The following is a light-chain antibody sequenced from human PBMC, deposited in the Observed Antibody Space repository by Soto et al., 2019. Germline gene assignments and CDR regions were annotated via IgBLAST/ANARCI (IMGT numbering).Light chain of an antibody. CDR2: DVT. Sequence: QSALTQPRSVSGSPGQSVTISCTGSSSDVGGYDFVSWYQQHPGKAPKLMLYDVTKRPSGVPDRFSGSKSGNSASLTISGLRNEDEADYYCCSYEGSYILGVFGGGTKLTVL. CDR1: SSDVGGYDF. CDR3: CSYEGSYILGV. V-gene: IGLV2-11*01. J-gene: IGLJ2*01.